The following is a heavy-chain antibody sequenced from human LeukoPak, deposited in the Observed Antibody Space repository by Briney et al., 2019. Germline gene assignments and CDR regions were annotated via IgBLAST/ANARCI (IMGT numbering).Heavy chain of an antibody. V-gene: IGHV4-39*07. CDR1: GGSISSSSYY. Sequence: SETLSLTCTVSGGSISSSSYYWGWIRQPPGKGLEWIGSIYHSGSTYYNPSLKRRVTISVDTSKNQFSLKLSSVTAADTAVYYCARGVARSSKFHFSYYFDYWGQGTLVTVSS. J-gene: IGHJ4*02. CDR2: IYHSGST. D-gene: IGHD6-6*01. CDR3: ARGVARSSKFHFSYYFDY.